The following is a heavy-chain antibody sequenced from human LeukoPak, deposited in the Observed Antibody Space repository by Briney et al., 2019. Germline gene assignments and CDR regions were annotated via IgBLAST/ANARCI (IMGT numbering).Heavy chain of an antibody. J-gene: IGHJ4*02. CDR2: ITSNGDTT. CDR1: GFTFSSYI. D-gene: IGHD3-22*01. V-gene: IGHV3-64D*09. CDR3: VKDDSYYYDSSGRDS. Sequence: GGSLRLSCSASGFTFSSYIMHWARQAPGKGLEYVSAITSNGDTTYYADSVKGRVTISRDNSKNTLYLQMSSQRAEDTAVYYCVKDDSYYYDSSGRDSWGQGTLVTVSS.